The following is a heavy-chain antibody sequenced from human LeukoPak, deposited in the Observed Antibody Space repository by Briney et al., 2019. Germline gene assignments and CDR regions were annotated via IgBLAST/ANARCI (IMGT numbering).Heavy chain of an antibody. V-gene: IGHV3-33*01. Sequence: PGGSLRLSCAASGFTFSTYVIHWVRQAPGKGLEWVAAIWYDGSNKNYADSVKGRFTISRDNSKNTLYLQMNSLRAEDTAVYYCARDHGYSGYDYYFDYWGQGTLVTVSS. CDR2: IWYDGSNK. CDR1: GFTFSTYV. CDR3: ARDHGYSGYDYYFDY. D-gene: IGHD5-12*01. J-gene: IGHJ4*02.